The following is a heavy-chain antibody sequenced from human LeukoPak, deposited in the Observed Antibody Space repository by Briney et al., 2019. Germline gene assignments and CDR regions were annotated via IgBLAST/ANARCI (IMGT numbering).Heavy chain of an antibody. CDR3: ARRHYDSSGYF. Sequence: SETLSLTCTVSGGSISSSSYCWGWIRQPPGKGLEWIGSIYYSGSTYYNPSLKSRVTISVDTSKNQFSLKLSSVTAADTAVYYCARRHYDSSGYFWGQGTLVTVSS. CDR2: IYYSGST. J-gene: IGHJ4*02. V-gene: IGHV4-39*01. CDR1: GGSISSSSYC. D-gene: IGHD3-22*01.